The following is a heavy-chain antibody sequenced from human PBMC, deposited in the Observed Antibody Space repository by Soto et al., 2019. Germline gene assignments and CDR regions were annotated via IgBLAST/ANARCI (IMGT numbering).Heavy chain of an antibody. CDR2: MNPNSGNT. CDR3: ARGRYDYVWGSYRYFDY. CDR1: GYTFTSYD. J-gene: IGHJ4*02. Sequence: GASVKVSCKASGYTFTSYDINWVRQATGQGLEWMGWMNPNSGNTGYAQKFQGRVTMTRNTSISTAYMELSSLRSEDTAVYYCARGRYDYVWGSYRYFDYWGQGTLVTVYS. D-gene: IGHD3-16*02. V-gene: IGHV1-8*01.